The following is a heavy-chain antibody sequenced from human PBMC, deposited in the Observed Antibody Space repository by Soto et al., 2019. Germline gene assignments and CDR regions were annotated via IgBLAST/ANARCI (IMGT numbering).Heavy chain of an antibody. CDR1: GFTFSSYS. V-gene: IGHV3-48*01. Sequence: GGSLRLSCAASGFTFSSYSMNWVRQAPGKGLEWVSYISSSSSTIYYADSVKGRFTISRDNAKNSLYLQMNSLRAEDTAVYYCAIFRGGWYFDLWGRGTLVTVSS. D-gene: IGHD3-9*01. CDR2: ISSSSSTI. CDR3: AIFRGGWYFDL. J-gene: IGHJ2*01.